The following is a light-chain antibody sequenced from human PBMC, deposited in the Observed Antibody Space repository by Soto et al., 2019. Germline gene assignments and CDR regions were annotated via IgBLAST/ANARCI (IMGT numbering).Light chain of an antibody. V-gene: IGLV2-14*01. CDR3: SSYTTSNTRQIV. CDR1: SSDVGGYNY. CDR2: GVS. Sequence: QSVLAQPASVSGSPGQSITLSCAETSSDVGGYNYVSWYQQHPGKAPKFMIYGVSNRPSGVSNRFSGSKSGNTASLTISGLQAEDEADYYCSSYTTSNTRQIVFGTGTKVTVL. J-gene: IGLJ1*01.